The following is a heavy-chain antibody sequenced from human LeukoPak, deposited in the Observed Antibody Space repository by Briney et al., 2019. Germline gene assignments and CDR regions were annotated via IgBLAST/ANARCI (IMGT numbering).Heavy chain of an antibody. CDR2: IYGGGSGST. CDR3: AKDFTSDGVWDIDY. CDR1: GFTFSKYT. Sequence: PGGSLRLSCVASGFTFSKYTMSWVRQAPGKRLEWVSGIYGGGSGSTFYAGSVKGRFTISRDNSKNTLYLQMNSLRDEDTAIYYCAKDFTSDGVWDIDYWGRGTLITVSS. J-gene: IGHJ4*02. V-gene: IGHV3-23*01. D-gene: IGHD4-17*01.